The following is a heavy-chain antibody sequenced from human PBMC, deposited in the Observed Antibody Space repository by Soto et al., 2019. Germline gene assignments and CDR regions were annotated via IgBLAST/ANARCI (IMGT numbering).Heavy chain of an antibody. CDR3: ARSAYSSGWYYFDS. Sequence: GGSLRLSCAASGFTFSSYSMNWVRQAPGKGLEWVSSISSSSSYIYYADSVKGRFTISRDNAKNSLYLQMNSLRAEDTAVYYCARSAYSSGWYYFDSWGQGTPVTVS. V-gene: IGHV3-21*01. CDR1: GFTFSSYS. CDR2: ISSSSSYI. D-gene: IGHD6-19*01. J-gene: IGHJ4*02.